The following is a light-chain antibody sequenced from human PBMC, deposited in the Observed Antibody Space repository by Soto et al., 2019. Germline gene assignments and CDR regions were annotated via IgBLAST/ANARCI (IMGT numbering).Light chain of an antibody. CDR1: QIIMRKY. CDR3: QQYDSSPTST. Sequence: DIVLTQSPGTLSLSPGERATLSCRASQIIMRKYLAWYRQRFGQAPRLLXXDEXRRATGIPDRFSGSGSGRDFTLTISGLEPEDFAVYYCQQYDSSPTSTFGQGTRLEIK. V-gene: IGKV3-20*01. CDR2: DEX. J-gene: IGKJ5*01.